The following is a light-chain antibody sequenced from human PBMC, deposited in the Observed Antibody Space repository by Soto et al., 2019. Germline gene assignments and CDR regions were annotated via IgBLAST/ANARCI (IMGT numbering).Light chain of an antibody. CDR3: QQYGSSSYT. CDR1: QSVASSS. Sequence: EIVLTQSPGTLSLSPGEGATLSCRASQSVASSSLAWYQQKPGQAPRLIIYGASNRATGNPDRFSGGGSGTDFTLTISRLEPEDFAVYYCQQYGSSSYTFGQGTKLEIK. J-gene: IGKJ2*01. V-gene: IGKV3-20*01. CDR2: GAS.